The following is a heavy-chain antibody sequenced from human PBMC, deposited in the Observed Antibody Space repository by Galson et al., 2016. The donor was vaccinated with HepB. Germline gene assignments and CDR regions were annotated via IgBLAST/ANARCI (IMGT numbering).Heavy chain of an antibody. V-gene: IGHV4-4*07. J-gene: IGHJ4*02. D-gene: IGHD1-26*01. CDR2: TRSSDET. Sequence: RQPAGKGLEWIGRTRSSDETIYNPSLENRVTISVDTFKKQVSLSLSPVTSDDTAVYYCARAYGAQSKWEKTRTRIPLPVDYWGQGTLVTVSS. CDR3: ARAYGAQSKWEKTRTRIPLPVDY.